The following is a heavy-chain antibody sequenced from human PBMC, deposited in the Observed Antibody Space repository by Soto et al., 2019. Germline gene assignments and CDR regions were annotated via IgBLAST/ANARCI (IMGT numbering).Heavy chain of an antibody. CDR1: GFTFGDFG. CDR2: IRSKGYGGTT. D-gene: IGHD2-2*01. J-gene: IGHJ6*02. V-gene: IGHV3-49*03. Sequence: GGSLRLSCTGSGFTFGDFGMSWFRQAPGKGLEWLSFIRSKGYGGTTESAASVRGRFVTSRDDSKSIAYLQMNSLKTEDTAVYYCASLTSWSQEYYYGMDVWGQGTTVTVSS. CDR3: ASLTSWSQEYYYGMDV.